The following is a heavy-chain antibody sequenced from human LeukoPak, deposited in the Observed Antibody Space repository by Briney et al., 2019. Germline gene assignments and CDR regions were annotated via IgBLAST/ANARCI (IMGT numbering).Heavy chain of an antibody. D-gene: IGHD2-15*01. CDR1: GGSFSGYY. CDR3: AQYGFSYCSGSECIPH. V-gene: IGHV4-34*01. Sequence: SETLSLTCAVYGGSFSGYYWSWIRQSPGKGLEWIGEINHSGSTNFNPSLKSRVTISVDTSKNQFSLKLTSVTAADTAVYYCAQYGFSYCSGSECIPHWGQGTLVTVSS. J-gene: IGHJ4*02. CDR2: INHSGST.